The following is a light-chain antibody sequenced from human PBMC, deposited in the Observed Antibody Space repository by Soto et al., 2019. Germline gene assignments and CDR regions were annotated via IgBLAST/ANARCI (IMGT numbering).Light chain of an antibody. Sequence: DIQMTQSPSTLSASVGDRVTITCRASQSISSWLAWYQQKPGKAPKLLIYKASSLETGVPSRFGGSASGTEFTLTISSLQPDDFATYYCQQYNSYSPWTFGQGTKVEIK. CDR1: QSISSW. CDR3: QQYNSYSPWT. CDR2: KAS. V-gene: IGKV1-5*03. J-gene: IGKJ1*01.